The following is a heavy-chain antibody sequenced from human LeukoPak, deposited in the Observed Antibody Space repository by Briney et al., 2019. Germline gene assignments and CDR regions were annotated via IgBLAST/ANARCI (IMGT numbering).Heavy chain of an antibody. V-gene: IGHV1-18*01. D-gene: IGHD3-10*01. Sequence: GASVKVSCKASGYTFTSYGISWVRQAPGQGLEWMGWISAYNGNTNYAQKLQGRVTMTTDTSTSTAYMELRSLRSDDTAVYYCAREGRITMVRGVILVENDAFDIWGQGTMDTVSS. CDR2: ISAYNGNT. CDR1: GYTFTSYG. J-gene: IGHJ3*02. CDR3: AREGRITMVRGVILVENDAFDI.